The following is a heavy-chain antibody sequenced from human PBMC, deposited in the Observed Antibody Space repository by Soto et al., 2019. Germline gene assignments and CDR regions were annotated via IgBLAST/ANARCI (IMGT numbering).Heavy chain of an antibody. CDR2: IYYSGST. D-gene: IGHD5-12*01. CDR1: GGSISSGDYY. J-gene: IGHJ4*02. CDR3: ASFGYGNSKHY. Sequence: QVQLQESGPGLVKPSQTLSLTCTVSGGSISSGDYYWSWIRQPPGKGLEWIGYIYYSGSTYYNPSLKSXXTXSXXTSKNQFSLKLSSVTAADTAVYYCASFGYGNSKHYWGQGTLVTVSS. V-gene: IGHV4-30-4*01.